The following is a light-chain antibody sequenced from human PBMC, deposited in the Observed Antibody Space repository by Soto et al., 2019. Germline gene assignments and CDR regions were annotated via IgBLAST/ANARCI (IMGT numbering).Light chain of an antibody. V-gene: IGLV2-14*01. CDR2: EVS. CDR1: NSDVGGYNY. Sequence: QSVLTQPASVSGSPGQSITISCTGTNSDVGGYNYVSWFQQHPGKAPKHMIYEVSNRPSGVSNRFSGSKSGNTASLTISGLQAEDEADYYCSSYTSSSTQVFGTGTKVTVL. CDR3: SSYTSSSTQV. J-gene: IGLJ1*01.